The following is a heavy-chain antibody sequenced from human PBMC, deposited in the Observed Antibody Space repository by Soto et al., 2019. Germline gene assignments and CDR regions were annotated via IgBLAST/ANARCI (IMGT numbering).Heavy chain of an antibody. J-gene: IGHJ4*02. CDR2: INAGNGNT. CDR3: ARGEALPGYFDY. Sequence: GASVKVSCKASGYTFTAYAMHWVRQAPGQRLEWMGWINAGNGNTKFSQKFQGRVTINRETSANTAYIELSSLRAEDMAVYYCARGEALPGYFDYWGQGTLVTVSS. CDR1: GYTFTAYA. V-gene: IGHV1-3*03.